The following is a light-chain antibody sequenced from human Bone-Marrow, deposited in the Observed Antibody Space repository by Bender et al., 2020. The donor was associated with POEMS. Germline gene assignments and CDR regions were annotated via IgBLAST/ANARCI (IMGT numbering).Light chain of an antibody. J-gene: IGLJ1*01. V-gene: IGLV2-8*01. CDR1: SSDIGGHNY. CDR2: EVT. Sequence: QSALTQPASVAGSPGQSITISCTGTSSDIGGHNYVSWYQQHPGKVPKLLIYEVTKRPSGVPDRFSASKSGNTASLTVSGLQAEDEADYYCSSYVGSNSYVFGTGTAVSVL. CDR3: SSYVGSNSYV.